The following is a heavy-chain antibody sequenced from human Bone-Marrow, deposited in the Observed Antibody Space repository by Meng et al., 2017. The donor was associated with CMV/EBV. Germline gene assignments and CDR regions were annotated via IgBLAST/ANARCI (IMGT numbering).Heavy chain of an antibody. CDR2: ISYDGNNK. V-gene: IGHV3-30*14. D-gene: IGHD1-26*01. CDR1: GFTFSNYV. Sequence: GGSLRLSCAASGFTFSNYVMYWVRQAPGKGLEWVAVISYDGNNKYYGETVKGRFTISRDTSKNTMYLQMNSLRAEDTAVYYCARDKGGSYLRAFDIWGQGTMVTVSS. CDR3: ARDKGGSYLRAFDI. J-gene: IGHJ3*02.